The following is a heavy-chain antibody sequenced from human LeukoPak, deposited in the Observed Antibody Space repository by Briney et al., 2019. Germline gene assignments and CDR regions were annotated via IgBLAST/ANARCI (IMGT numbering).Heavy chain of an antibody. J-gene: IGHJ3*02. Sequence: PSETLSLTCTVSGGSISSYYWSWIRQPAGKGLEWIGYIYYSGSTNYNPSLKSRVTKSVDTSKNQFSLKLSSVTAADTAVYYCARASWYCSSTSCSSAAFDIWGQGTMVTVSS. CDR3: ARASWYCSSTSCSSAAFDI. CDR2: IYYSGST. V-gene: IGHV4-59*01. D-gene: IGHD2-2*01. CDR1: GGSISSYY.